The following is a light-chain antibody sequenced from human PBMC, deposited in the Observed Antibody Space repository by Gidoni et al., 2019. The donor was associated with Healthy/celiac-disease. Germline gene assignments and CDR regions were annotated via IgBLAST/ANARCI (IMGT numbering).Light chain of an antibody. J-gene: IGKJ3*01. CDR2: AAS. CDR1: QSISSY. V-gene: IGKV1-39*01. CDR3: QQSYSTLPCT. Sequence: DIQMTQSPSSLSASVGDRVTITCRASQSISSYLNWYQQKPGKAPQLLIYAASSLQSGVTSRFSGSGSGTDFTLTISSLQPEYFATYYCQQSYSTLPCTFGPGTKVDIK.